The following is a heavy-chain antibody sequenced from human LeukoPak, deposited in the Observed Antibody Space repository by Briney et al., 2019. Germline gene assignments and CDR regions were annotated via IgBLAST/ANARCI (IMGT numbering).Heavy chain of an antibody. J-gene: IGHJ3*02. V-gene: IGHV4-34*01. CDR1: GGSFSGYY. CDR2: INHSGST. CDR3: ARGPKLYRSSWYRAFDI. D-gene: IGHD6-13*01. Sequence: SETLSLTCAVYGGSFSGYYWSWIRQPPGKGLEWIGEINHSGSTNYNTSLKSRVTISVDTSKNQFSLKLSSVTAADTAVYYCARGPKLYRSSWYRAFDIWGQGTMVTVSS.